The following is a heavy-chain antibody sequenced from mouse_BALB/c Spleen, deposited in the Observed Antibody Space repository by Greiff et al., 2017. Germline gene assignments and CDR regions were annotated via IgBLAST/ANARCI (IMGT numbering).Heavy chain of an antibody. CDR3: ARGNRYDDYFDY. D-gene: IGHD2-14*01. CDR1: GFTFSDYY. CDR2: ISDGGSYT. J-gene: IGHJ2*01. Sequence: DVMLVESGGGLVKPGGSLKLSCAASGFTFSDYYMYWVRQTPEKRLEWVATISDGGSYTYYPDSVKGRFTISRDNAKNNLYLQMSSLKSEDTAMYYCARGNRYDDYFDYWGQGTTLTVSS. V-gene: IGHV5-4*02.